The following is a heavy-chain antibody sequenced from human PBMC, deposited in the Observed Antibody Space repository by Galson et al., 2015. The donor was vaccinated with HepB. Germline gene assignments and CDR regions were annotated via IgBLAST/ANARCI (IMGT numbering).Heavy chain of an antibody. V-gene: IGHV3-30*03. CDR3: ARDVLQYRNPFYYYGMDV. Sequence: SLRLSCAASGFTFNNYGMHWVRQAPGKGLDWVTVISCDGKNKWYADSVKGRFTISRDNSKNTLFLRMDRLRPEDTAVYYCARDVLQYRNPFYYYGMDVWGQGTTVTVSS. D-gene: IGHD1-14*01. CDR2: ISCDGKNK. J-gene: IGHJ6*02. CDR1: GFTFNNYG.